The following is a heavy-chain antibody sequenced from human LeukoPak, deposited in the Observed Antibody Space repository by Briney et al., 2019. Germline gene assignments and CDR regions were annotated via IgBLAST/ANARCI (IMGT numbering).Heavy chain of an antibody. J-gene: IGHJ4*02. CDR1: GFTFSSSA. D-gene: IGHD3-9*01. Sequence: PGGSLRLSCVATGFTFSSSAMTWVRQAPGKGLEWVSGINWNGGSTGYADSVKGRFTISRDNAKNSLYLQMNSLRAEDTALYYCASSHYDILTSFDYWGQGTLVTVSS. CDR2: INWNGGST. V-gene: IGHV3-20*04. CDR3: ASSHYDILTSFDY.